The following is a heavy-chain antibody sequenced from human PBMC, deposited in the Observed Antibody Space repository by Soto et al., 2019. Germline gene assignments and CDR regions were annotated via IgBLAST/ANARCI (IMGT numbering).Heavy chain of an antibody. V-gene: IGHV3-48*03. Sequence: EVQLVESGGGLVQPGGSLRLSCAASGFTLSPYHMDWVRQAPGKGLEWVSYINAGSSTIHYADSVRGRFTISRDNAKNSLYLQMDSLRAEDTAVYYCARDWSTETTNFHYAMDVWGQGTTVTVSS. D-gene: IGHD4-17*01. CDR3: ARDWSTETTNFHYAMDV. J-gene: IGHJ6*02. CDR1: GFTLSPYH. CDR2: INAGSSTI.